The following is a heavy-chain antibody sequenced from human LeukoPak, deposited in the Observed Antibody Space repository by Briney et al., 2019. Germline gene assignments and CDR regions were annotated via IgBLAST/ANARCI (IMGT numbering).Heavy chain of an antibody. CDR2: IYYSGST. CDR1: GGSISSSRYY. J-gene: IGHJ4*02. Sequence: KPSETLSLTCTVSGGSISSSRYYWGWIRQPPGKGLEWIGNIYYSGSTYYNPSLKSRVTISVDTSKNQFSLKLSSVTAADTAVHYCAGPRIAVAGLGPFDYWGQGTLVTVSS. CDR3: AGPRIAVAGLGPFDY. D-gene: IGHD6-19*01. V-gene: IGHV4-39*01.